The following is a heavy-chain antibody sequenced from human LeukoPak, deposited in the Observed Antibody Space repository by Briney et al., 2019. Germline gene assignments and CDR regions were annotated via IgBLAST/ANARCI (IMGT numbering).Heavy chain of an antibody. D-gene: IGHD4-23*01. CDR2: INHSGSA. V-gene: IGHV4-34*01. Sequence: SETLSLTCAVYGGSFSGYYWSWIRQPPGKGLEWIGEINHSGSANYNPSLKSRVTISVDTSKNQFSLKLSSVTAADTAVYYCARDGKYGGNRVFDYWGRGTLVTVSS. J-gene: IGHJ4*02. CDR1: GGSFSGYY. CDR3: ARDGKYGGNRVFDY.